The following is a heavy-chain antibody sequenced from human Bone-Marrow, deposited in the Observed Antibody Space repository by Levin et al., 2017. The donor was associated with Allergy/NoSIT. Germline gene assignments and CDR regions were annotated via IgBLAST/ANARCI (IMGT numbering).Heavy chain of an antibody. V-gene: IGHV3-7*01. Sequence: GESLKISCAVSGLKFSNYWMSWVRQAPGKGLEWMANINNDGSGKNYVDSVKGRISISRDNVKNSLYLQMNSLRADDTAVYYCVRYCSSATCQDAFDIWGQGTMVTVSS. J-gene: IGHJ3*02. CDR3: VRYCSSATCQDAFDI. CDR2: INNDGSGK. D-gene: IGHD2-2*01. CDR1: GLKFSNYW.